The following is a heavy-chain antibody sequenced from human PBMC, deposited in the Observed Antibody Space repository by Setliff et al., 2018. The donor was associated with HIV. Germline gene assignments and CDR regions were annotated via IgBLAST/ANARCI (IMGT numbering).Heavy chain of an antibody. D-gene: IGHD2-2*01. V-gene: IGHV4-39*02. CDR3: ARDPRPSNYRLLWYFDF. CDR1: GDSVSNSHYY. Sequence: PSETLSLTCSVSGDSVSNSHYYWAWIRQPPGKGLEWIGTIYYTGSTYYSPSLKSRVAISIDTFRDQFSLSLTSVTAADTAVYYCARDPRPSNYRLLWYFDFWGQGTLVTVSS. J-gene: IGHJ4*02. CDR2: IYYTGST.